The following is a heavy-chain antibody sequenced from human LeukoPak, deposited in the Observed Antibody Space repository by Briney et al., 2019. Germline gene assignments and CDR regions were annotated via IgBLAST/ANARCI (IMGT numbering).Heavy chain of an antibody. CDR1: GFIFNYHA. D-gene: IGHD3-16*01. Sequence: GGSLRLSCAASGFIFNYHAMTWVRQAPGKGLEWVSAICGDGRGRDYADSVKGRFTISRDNSNNILYLEIHSLRVEDTALYYCARSVGGTPDYWGLGPLVTVSS. CDR2: ICGDGRGR. V-gene: IGHV3-23*01. J-gene: IGHJ4*02. CDR3: ARSVGGTPDY.